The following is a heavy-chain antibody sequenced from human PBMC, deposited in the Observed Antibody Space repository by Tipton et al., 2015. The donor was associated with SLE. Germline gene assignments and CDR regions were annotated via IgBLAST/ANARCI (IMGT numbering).Heavy chain of an antibody. D-gene: IGHD5-12*01. CDR1: GGSFSGYY. J-gene: IGHJ4*02. V-gene: IGHV4-34*01. Sequence: TLSLTCAVYGGSFSGYYWGWIRQPPGKGLEWIGEINHSGSTNYNPSLKSRVTISVDTSKNQFSLKLSSVTAADTAVYYCAISGRYSGYDPRPGRGWGQGTLVTVSS. CDR2: INHSGST. CDR3: AISGRYSGYDPRPGRG.